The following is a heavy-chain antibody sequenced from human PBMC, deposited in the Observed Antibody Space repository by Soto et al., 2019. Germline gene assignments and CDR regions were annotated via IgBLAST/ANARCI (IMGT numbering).Heavy chain of an antibody. Sequence: PGGSLRLSCAASGFTFSSYAMSWVRQAPGKGLEWVSAISGSGGSTYYADSVKGRFTISRDNSKNTLYLQMNSLRAEDTAVYYCAKDLTITFGGVIGPFDYWGQGTLVTVSS. J-gene: IGHJ4*02. CDR3: AKDLTITFGGVIGPFDY. CDR2: ISGSGGST. V-gene: IGHV3-23*01. D-gene: IGHD3-16*02. CDR1: GFTFSSYA.